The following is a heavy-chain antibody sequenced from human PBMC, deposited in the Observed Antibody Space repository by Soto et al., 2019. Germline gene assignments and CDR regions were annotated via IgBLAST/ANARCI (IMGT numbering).Heavy chain of an antibody. D-gene: IGHD2-8*01. V-gene: IGHV4-34*01. CDR1: GGSFSGYY. CDR3: ARGPYCTNGVCYPFDY. Sequence: PSETLSLTCAVYGGSFSGYYWSWIRQPPGKGLEWIGEIDHSGSTNYSPSLKSRVTISVDTSKNQFSLKLSSVTAADTAVYYCARGPYCTNGVCYPFDYWGQGTLVTVSS. J-gene: IGHJ4*02. CDR2: IDHSGST.